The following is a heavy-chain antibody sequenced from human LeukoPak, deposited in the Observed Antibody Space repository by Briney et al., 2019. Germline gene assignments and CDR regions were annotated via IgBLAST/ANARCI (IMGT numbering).Heavy chain of an antibody. CDR3: ARGSSGWSNSWFDP. CDR1: GGSISSYY. V-gene: IGHV4-4*07. D-gene: IGHD6-19*01. CDR2: IYTSGST. J-gene: IGHJ5*02. Sequence: SETLSLTCTVSGGSISSYYWSWIRQPAGKGLEWIGHIYTSGSTNYNPSLMSRVTMSVDTSKNQLSLKLNSVTAADAAVYYCARGSSGWSNSWFDPWGRGTLVTVSS.